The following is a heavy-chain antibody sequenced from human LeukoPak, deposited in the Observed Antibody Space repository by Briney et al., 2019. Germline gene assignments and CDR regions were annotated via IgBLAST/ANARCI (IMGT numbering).Heavy chain of an antibody. D-gene: IGHD1-26*01. CDR1: GFTFTTYW. J-gene: IGHJ2*01. V-gene: IGHV3-23*01. CDR3: AKEGVQTPSDWYFDL. Sequence: GGSLRLSCAASGFTFTTYWMGWVRQAPGKGLEWVSSINDNGGTSTWYADSVKGRFTISRDNSKNTLYLQMNSLRAEDTAVYYCAKEGVQTPSDWYFDLWGRGTLVTVSS. CDR2: INDNGGTST.